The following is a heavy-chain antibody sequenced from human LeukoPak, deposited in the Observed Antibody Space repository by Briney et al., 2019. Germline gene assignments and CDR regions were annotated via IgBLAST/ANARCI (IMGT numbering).Heavy chain of an antibody. CDR2: IYYSGST. CDR1: GGSISSHY. D-gene: IGHD3-10*01. J-gene: IGHJ3*02. V-gene: IGHV4-59*08. Sequence: SETLSLTCTVSGGSISSHYWSWIRQPPGKGLEWIGYIYYSGSTNYNPSLKSRVTISVDTSKNQFSLKLSSVTAADTAVYYCARLLGGNDAFDIWGQGTMVTVSS. CDR3: ARLLGGNDAFDI.